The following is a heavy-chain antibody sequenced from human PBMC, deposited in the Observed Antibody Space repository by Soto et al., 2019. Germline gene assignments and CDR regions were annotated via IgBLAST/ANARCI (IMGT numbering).Heavy chain of an antibody. CDR3: ARESRALFDA. CDR2: ITSSTTYI. J-gene: IGHJ4*02. Sequence: GGSLRLSCAASGFTFRSYTMNWLRQAPGKGLEWVASITSSTTYIDYADSVKGRFTISRDNADNSLSLQMNSLRAEDTAVHYCARESRALFDAWGQGTLVTVSS. CDR1: GFTFRSYT. V-gene: IGHV3-21*01.